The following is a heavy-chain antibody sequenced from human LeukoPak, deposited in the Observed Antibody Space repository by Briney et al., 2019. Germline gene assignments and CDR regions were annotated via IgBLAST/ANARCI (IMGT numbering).Heavy chain of an antibody. Sequence: PGRSLRLSCAASGFTFSSYGMHWVRQAPGKGLEWVAVIWYDGSNKYYAGSVKGRFTISRDNSKNTLYLQMNSLRAEDTAVYYCARERRPLLWFGELLFVGMDVWGKGTTVTVSS. J-gene: IGHJ6*04. CDR1: GFTFSSYG. CDR3: ARERRPLLWFGELLFVGMDV. D-gene: IGHD3-10*01. V-gene: IGHV3-33*01. CDR2: IWYDGSNK.